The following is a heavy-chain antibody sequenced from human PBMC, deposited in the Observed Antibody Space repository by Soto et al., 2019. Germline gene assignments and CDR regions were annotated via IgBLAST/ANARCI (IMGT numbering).Heavy chain of an antibody. V-gene: IGHV1-18*01. CDR1: GYTFSNYG. CDR2: ISAYTGNT. CDR3: ARDRDIVVVVPATDFDY. D-gene: IGHD2-15*01. Sequence: ASVKVSCKASGYTFSNYGISWVRQAPGQGLEWIGWISAYTGNTKYPQKFQGRVTMTTDTSTTTAYMELRSLRSDDTAVYFCARDRDIVVVVPATDFDYWGQ. J-gene: IGHJ4*02.